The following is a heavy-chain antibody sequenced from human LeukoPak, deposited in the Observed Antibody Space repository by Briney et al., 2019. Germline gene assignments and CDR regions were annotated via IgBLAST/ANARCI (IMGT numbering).Heavy chain of an antibody. CDR3: ARVRYSSSYHPFGAFDI. V-gene: IGHV3-30-3*01. Sequence: GGSLRLSCAASGFTFSSYAMHWVRQAPGKGLEWVAVISYDGSNKYYADSVKGRFTISRDNSKNTLYLQMNSLRAEDTAVYYCARVRYSSSYHPFGAFDIWGQGTMVTVSS. D-gene: IGHD6-13*01. CDR1: GFTFSSYA. J-gene: IGHJ3*02. CDR2: ISYDGSNK.